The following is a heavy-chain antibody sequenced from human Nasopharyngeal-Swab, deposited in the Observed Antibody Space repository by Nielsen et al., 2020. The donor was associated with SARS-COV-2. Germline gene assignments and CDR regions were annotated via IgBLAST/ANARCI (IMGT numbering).Heavy chain of an antibody. D-gene: IGHD3-22*01. CDR2: INHSGST. CDR1: GGSFSGYY. V-gene: IGHV4-34*01. J-gene: IGHJ4*02. CDR3: ARGLFQDDTTRDY. Sequence: SETLSLTSAVYGGSFSGYYWSWIRQPPGKGLEWIGEINHSGSTNYNPSLKSRVTISVDTSKNQFSLKLSSVTAADTAVYYCARGLFQDDTTRDYWGQGTLVTVSS.